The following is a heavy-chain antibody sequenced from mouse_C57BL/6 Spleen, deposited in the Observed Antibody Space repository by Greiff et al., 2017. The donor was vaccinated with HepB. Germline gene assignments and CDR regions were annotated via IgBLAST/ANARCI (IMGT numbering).Heavy chain of an antibody. Sequence: VQLQQSGPELVKPGASVKISCKASGYAFSSSWMNWVKQRPGKGLEWIGRIYPGDGDTNYNGKCKGKATLTADKSSSTAYMQLSSLTSEDSAVYFCARDDPGAYWGQGTLVTVSA. CDR2: IYPGDGDT. D-gene: IGHD2-3*01. V-gene: IGHV1-82*01. J-gene: IGHJ3*01. CDR3: ARDDPGAY. CDR1: GYAFSSSW.